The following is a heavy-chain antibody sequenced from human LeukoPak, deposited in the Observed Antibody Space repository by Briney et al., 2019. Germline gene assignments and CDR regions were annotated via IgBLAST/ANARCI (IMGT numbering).Heavy chain of an antibody. V-gene: IGHV1-2*02. J-gene: IGHJ5*02. Sequence: ASVKVSCKASGYTFTGYYMHWVRQALGQGLEWMGWINPNSGGTNYAQKFQGRVTMTRDTSISTAYMELSRLRSDDTAVYYCARDTVPAAIVNWFDPWGQGTLVTVSS. D-gene: IGHD2-2*01. CDR2: INPNSGGT. CDR1: GYTFTGYY. CDR3: ARDTVPAAIVNWFDP.